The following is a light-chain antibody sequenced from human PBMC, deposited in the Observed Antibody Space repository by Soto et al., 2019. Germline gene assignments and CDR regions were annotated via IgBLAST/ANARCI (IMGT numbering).Light chain of an antibody. CDR3: QQLNSYPLT. J-gene: IGKJ1*01. V-gene: IGKV1-9*01. CDR2: AAS. Sequence: DIQLTQSPPFLSASVGDRVTITCRASQGISSFLAWYQQKPGKAPKLLIYAASTLQSGVPSRFSGSGSGTEFPLTIRTLHHEDFATYYGQQLNSYPLTFGQGTKVEIK. CDR1: QGISSF.